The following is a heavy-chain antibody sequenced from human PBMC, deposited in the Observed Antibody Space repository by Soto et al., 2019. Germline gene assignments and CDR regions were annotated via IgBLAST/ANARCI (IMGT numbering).Heavy chain of an antibody. V-gene: IGHV1-69*13. J-gene: IGHJ6*02. CDR2: IIPIFGTA. D-gene: IGHD2-2*01. Sequence: QVQLVQSGAEVKKPGSPVKVSCKASEDTFSSYAISWVRQAPGQGLEWMGGIIPIFGTANYAQKFQGRVTITADESTSTAYMELSSLRSEDTAVYYCASKVIVLVPAAMGGENYYYGMDVWGQGTTVTVSS. CDR1: EDTFSSYA. CDR3: ASKVIVLVPAAMGGENYYYGMDV.